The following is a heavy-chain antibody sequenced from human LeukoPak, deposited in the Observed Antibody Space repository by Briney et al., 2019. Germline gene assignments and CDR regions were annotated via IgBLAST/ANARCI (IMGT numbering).Heavy chain of an antibody. CDR2: IYHSGST. J-gene: IGHJ4*02. D-gene: IGHD6-13*01. Sequence: PSGTLSLTCAVSGGSISSSNWWSWVRQPPGKGLEWIGEIYHSGSTNYNPSLKSRVTISVDTSKNQFSLKLSSVTAADTAVYYCARDYVAAAGGLDYWGQGTLVTVSS. CDR1: GGSISSSNW. CDR3: ARDYVAAAGGLDY. V-gene: IGHV4-4*02.